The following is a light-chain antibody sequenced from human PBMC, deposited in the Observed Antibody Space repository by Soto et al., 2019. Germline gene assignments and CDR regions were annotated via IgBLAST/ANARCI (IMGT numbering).Light chain of an antibody. CDR3: QQFDSSVT. Sequence: EIVLTQSPGSLSLSPGERATLSCRASQSVSSTFFAWYQQRPGQAPRLLMYGASSRATGIPERFSGSGSGTDFTITITRLEPEDFAVYYWQQFDSSVTFGQGTKVEIK. CDR1: QSVSSTF. V-gene: IGKV3-20*01. J-gene: IGKJ1*01. CDR2: GAS.